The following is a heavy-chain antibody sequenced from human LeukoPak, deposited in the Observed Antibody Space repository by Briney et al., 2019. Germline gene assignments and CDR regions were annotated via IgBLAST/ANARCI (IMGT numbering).Heavy chain of an antibody. CDR2: IYRGGTT. Sequence: PSETLPLTCTVSGYSIRTSHYWGWIRQSPGKGLEWIGNIYRGGTTYYNPSLKSRVTISMDTSKNQFSLKLTPVTAADTAVYYCARAGDIAMAYPAYFDYWGQGTPVIVSS. CDR3: ARAGDIAMAYPAYFDY. J-gene: IGHJ4*02. V-gene: IGHV4-38-2*02. D-gene: IGHD5-18*01. CDR1: GYSIRTSHY.